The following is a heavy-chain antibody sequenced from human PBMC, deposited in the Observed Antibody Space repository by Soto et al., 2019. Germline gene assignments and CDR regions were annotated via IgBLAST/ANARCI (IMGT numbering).Heavy chain of an antibody. CDR1: GFNFGVFG. D-gene: IGHD6-19*01. V-gene: IGHV3-30*03. Sequence: QVRLVESGGGVVQPGRSLRLSCAASGFNFGVFGMHWVRQAPGKGLEWLSVLSYEGSEEYYADSVRGRFTISRDNSKNPLFLQMGSLRVDDTGVYYCALTRRSSLLEVAGPGFEYWGQGTLVTVS. CDR2: LSYEGSEE. J-gene: IGHJ4*02. CDR3: ALTRRSSLLEVAGPGFEY.